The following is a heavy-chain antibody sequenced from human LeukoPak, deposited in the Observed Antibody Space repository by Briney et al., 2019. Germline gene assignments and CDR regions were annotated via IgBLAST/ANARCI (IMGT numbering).Heavy chain of an antibody. J-gene: IGHJ5*02. CDR2: ISGGGDST. CDR3: ALAPAGTTTRQIDA. Sequence: PGGSLRLSCAASGLSFRTYAMSWVRQAPGKGLEWVSSISGGGDSTYYADSVKGRFTISRDNSKNTLYLQMNSLRADDTAVYYCALAPAGTTTRQIDAWGQGTLVTVSS. V-gene: IGHV3-23*01. CDR1: GLSFRTYA. D-gene: IGHD4-17*01.